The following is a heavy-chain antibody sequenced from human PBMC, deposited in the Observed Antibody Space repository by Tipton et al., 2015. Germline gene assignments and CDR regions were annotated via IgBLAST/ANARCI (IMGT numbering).Heavy chain of an antibody. Sequence: QSGAEVKKPGSSVKVSCKASGGTFINYVITWVRQAPGQGLEWMGGIIPIINVTNYAQRFQDRLTIFADESMSTVYMELGSLMSDDTAIYYCARDSASAGNWFDPWGQGTLVTVSS. J-gene: IGHJ5*02. V-gene: IGHV1-69*01. CDR3: ARDSASAGNWFDP. CDR1: GGTFINYV. CDR2: IIPIINVT. D-gene: IGHD3-10*01.